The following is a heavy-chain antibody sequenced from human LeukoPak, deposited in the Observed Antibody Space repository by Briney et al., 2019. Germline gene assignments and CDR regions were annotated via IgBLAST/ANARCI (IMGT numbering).Heavy chain of an antibody. D-gene: IGHD2/OR15-2a*01. CDR1: GFTFSSYA. CDR3: ARKYRRDAFDI. J-gene: IGHJ3*02. Sequence: GGSLRLSCAASGFTFSSYAMSWVRQAPGKGLEWVSAISGSGGSTYYADSAKGRFTISRDNSKNTLYLQMGSLRAEDMAVYYCARKYRRDAFDIWGQGTMVTVSS. CDR2: ISGSGGST. V-gene: IGHV3-23*01.